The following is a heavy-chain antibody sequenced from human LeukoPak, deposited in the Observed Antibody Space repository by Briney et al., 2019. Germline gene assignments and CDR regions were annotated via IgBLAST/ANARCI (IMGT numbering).Heavy chain of an antibody. Sequence: PGGSLRLSCAVSGFGLGSYAMNWVRQAPGKGLEWVAFIRYDGSNKYYADSVKGRFTISRDNSKNTLYLQMNSLGPEDTAVYYCAKSPFPSIVGATHLDYFDYWGQGTLVTVSS. D-gene: IGHD1-26*01. V-gene: IGHV3-30*02. CDR3: AKSPFPSIVGATHLDYFDY. CDR2: IRYDGSNK. CDR1: GFGLGSYA. J-gene: IGHJ4*02.